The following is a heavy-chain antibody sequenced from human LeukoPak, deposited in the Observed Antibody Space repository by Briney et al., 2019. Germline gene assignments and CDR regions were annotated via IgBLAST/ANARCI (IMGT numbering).Heavy chain of an antibody. Sequence: PGGSLRLSCAASGFTFSDYYMTWIRQAPGKGLEWVSYITSSATTYYADSVKGRFTISRDNAKTSLYLQMNSLRAEDTAVYYCARDSSGYRRFDFWGQGTLVTVSS. J-gene: IGHJ4*02. CDR1: GFTFSDYY. V-gene: IGHV3-11*04. CDR2: ITSSATT. CDR3: ARDSSGYRRFDF. D-gene: IGHD3-22*01.